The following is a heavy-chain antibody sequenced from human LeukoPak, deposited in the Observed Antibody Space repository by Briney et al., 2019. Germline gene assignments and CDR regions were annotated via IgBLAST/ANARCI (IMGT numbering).Heavy chain of an antibody. Sequence: GGSLRPSCAASGFIFSNYPMHWVRQAPGKGLEWVAVISYDGSNKYYADSVKGRFTISRDNSKNTVYLQMNSLRTEDTAVYYCARDLMAAAGDYRGQGTRVTVSS. CDR2: ISYDGSNK. CDR1: GFIFSNYP. CDR3: ARDLMAAAGDY. D-gene: IGHD6-13*01. V-gene: IGHV3-30-3*01. J-gene: IGHJ4*02.